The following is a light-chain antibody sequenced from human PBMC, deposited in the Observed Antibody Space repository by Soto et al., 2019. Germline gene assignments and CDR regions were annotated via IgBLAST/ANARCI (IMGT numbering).Light chain of an antibody. V-gene: IGKV3-11*01. CDR2: DAS. CDR1: QSVSTY. J-gene: IGKJ4*01. CDR3: QQRSNWPST. Sequence: EIVLTQSPVTLSLSPGERATLSCRASQSVSTYLAWYQQKPGRAPRLLIYDASSMATGIPARFSGSGSGTDFTLTISSLEPEDFAVYYCQQRSNWPSTFGGGTKVEIK.